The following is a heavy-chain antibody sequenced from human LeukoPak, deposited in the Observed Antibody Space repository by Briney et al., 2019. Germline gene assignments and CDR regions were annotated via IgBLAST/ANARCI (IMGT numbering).Heavy chain of an antibody. CDR3: ARVDWVATSDY. D-gene: IGHD2-15*01. V-gene: IGHV1-2*02. CDR1: GYTFTGYY. J-gene: IGHJ4*02. Sequence: GASVKVSCKASGYTFTGYYMHWVRQAPGQGLEWMGWINPNSGRTNYAQKFQGRVTMTRDTSISTAYMELSRLRSDDTAVYYCARVDWVATSDYWGQGTLVTVSS. CDR2: INPNSGRT.